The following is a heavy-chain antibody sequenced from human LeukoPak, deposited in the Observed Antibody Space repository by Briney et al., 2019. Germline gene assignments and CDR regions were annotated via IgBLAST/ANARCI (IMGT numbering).Heavy chain of an antibody. CDR3: ARLVFGADYFDY. J-gene: IGHJ4*02. Sequence: SETLSLTCTVSGGSISSYYWSWIRQPPGKGLEGIGYIYYSGSTNYNPSLKSRVTISVDTSKNQFSLKLSSVTAADTAVYYCARLVFGADYFDYWGQGTLVTVSS. CDR2: IYYSGST. D-gene: IGHD3-3*01. CDR1: GGSISSYY. V-gene: IGHV4-59*08.